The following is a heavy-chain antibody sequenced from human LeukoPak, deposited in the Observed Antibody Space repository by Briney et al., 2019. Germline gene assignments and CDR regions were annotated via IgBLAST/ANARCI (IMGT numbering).Heavy chain of an antibody. CDR1: GDSISNPYY. CDR2: ISLSGST. J-gene: IGHJ6*03. Sequence: SETLSLTCTVSGDSISNPYYWGWIRQPPGKGLEWIGSISLSGSTFYTPSLRSRVTISLDTSKNQFSLKLNSVTAADTAVYYCARDTWKDYYYYFMDVWGKGTTVTVSS. V-gene: IGHV4-38-2*02. CDR3: ARDTWKDYYYYFMDV. D-gene: IGHD1-1*01.